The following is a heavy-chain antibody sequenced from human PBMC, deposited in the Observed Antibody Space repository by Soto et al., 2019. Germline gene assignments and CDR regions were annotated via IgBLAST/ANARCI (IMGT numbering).Heavy chain of an antibody. CDR1: GGSISSSNW. J-gene: IGHJ6*02. V-gene: IGHV4-4*02. D-gene: IGHD2-15*01. Sequence: VQLQESCPGLVKPSGTLSLTCAVSGGSISSSNWWSWVRQPPGKGLEWIGEIYHSGSTNYNPSLKSRVTISVDKSKNQFSLKLSSVTAADTAVYYCARIPGDCSGGSCYGHRYYGMDVWGQGTTVTVSS. CDR3: ARIPGDCSGGSCYGHRYYGMDV. CDR2: IYHSGST.